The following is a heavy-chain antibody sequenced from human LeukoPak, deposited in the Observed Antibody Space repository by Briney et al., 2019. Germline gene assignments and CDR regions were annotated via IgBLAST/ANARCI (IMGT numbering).Heavy chain of an antibody. CDR3: ARDGTSTDDY. Sequence: ASGKVSCKASGYTFSNFGINWVRQAPGQRLEWMGWISGNNDNPNYGQKFQGRFTVTTDSSTNTAYMEVRNLRFDDTAVYYCARDGTSTDDYWGQGTLVTVSS. CDR2: ISGNNDNP. J-gene: IGHJ4*02. D-gene: IGHD2-2*01. CDR1: GYTFSNFG. V-gene: IGHV1-18*01.